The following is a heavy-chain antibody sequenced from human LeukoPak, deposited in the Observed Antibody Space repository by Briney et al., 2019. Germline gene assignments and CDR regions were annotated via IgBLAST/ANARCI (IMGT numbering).Heavy chain of an antibody. CDR3: ANSRRITMIFYY. J-gene: IGHJ4*02. CDR2: ISGSGGST. V-gene: IGHV3-23*01. Sequence: PGGSLRLSCAASGFTFSSYAMSWVRQAPGKGLEWVSAISGSGGSTYYADSVKGRFTISRDNSKNTLYLRMNSLRAEDTAVYYRANSRRITMIFYYWGQGTLVTVSS. D-gene: IGHD3-22*01. CDR1: GFTFSSYA.